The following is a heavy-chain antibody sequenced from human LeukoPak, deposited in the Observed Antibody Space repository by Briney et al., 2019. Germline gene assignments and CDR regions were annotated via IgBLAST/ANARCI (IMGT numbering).Heavy chain of an antibody. J-gene: IGHJ4*02. CDR2: IIPIFGTA. D-gene: IGHD2-21*01. V-gene: IGHV1-69*01. CDR1: GGTFSSYA. CDR3: ARVGSYCGGDCYFHY. Sequence: SVKVSCKASGGTFSSYATSWVRQAPGQGLEWMGGIIPIFGTANYAQKFQGRVTITADESTSTAYMELSSLRSEDTAVYYCARVGSYCGGDCYFHYWAQGTLVTVSS.